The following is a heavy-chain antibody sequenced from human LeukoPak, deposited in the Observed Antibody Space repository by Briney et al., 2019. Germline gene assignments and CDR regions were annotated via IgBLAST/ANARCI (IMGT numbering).Heavy chain of an antibody. D-gene: IGHD6-6*01. CDR2: ISGSGGST. J-gene: IGHJ4*02. Sequence: GGSLRLSCAASGFTFSSHAMSWVRQVPGNWLEWVSAISGSGGSTYYADSVKGRFTISRDNSKNTLYLQMNSLRAEDTAVYYCAKRQTSSSLLYYFDYWGQGTLVTVSS. CDR1: GFTFSSHA. V-gene: IGHV3-23*01. CDR3: AKRQTSSSLLYYFDY.